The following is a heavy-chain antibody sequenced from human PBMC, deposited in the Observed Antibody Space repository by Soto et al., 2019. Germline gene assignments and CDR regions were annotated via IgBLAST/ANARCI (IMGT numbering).Heavy chain of an antibody. D-gene: IGHD3-3*01. CDR2: IYYSGST. V-gene: IGHV4-59*08. CDR1: GGSISSYY. J-gene: IGHJ5*02. Sequence: SETLSLTCTVSGGSISSYYWSWIRQPPGKGLEWIGYIYYSGSTNYHPSLKSRVTISVDTSKNQFSLKLSSVTAADTAVYYCARHALSPGLQYYDFWSGYRTGDWFDPWGQGTLVTVSS. CDR3: ARHALSPGLQYYDFWSGYRTGDWFDP.